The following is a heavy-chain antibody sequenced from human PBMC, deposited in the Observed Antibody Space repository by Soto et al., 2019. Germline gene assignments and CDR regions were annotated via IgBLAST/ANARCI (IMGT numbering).Heavy chain of an antibody. J-gene: IGHJ4*02. CDR2: MYYTGKT. Sequence: QVQLQESGPGLVKPSQTLSLTCTVSGTTISSCDHYWSWNRQAPGKGLEWIGYMYYTGKTYYNTSLQSRVTLSVVASKNQFSLKMTSVTAADTAMDFGARVYGRGDYFDFWGRGTLVSVSS. CDR1: GTTISSCDHY. D-gene: IGHD1-26*01. CDR3: ARVYGRGDYFDF. V-gene: IGHV4-30-4*01.